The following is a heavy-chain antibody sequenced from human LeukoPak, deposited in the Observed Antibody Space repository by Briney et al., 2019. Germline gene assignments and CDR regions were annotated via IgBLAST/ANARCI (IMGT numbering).Heavy chain of an antibody. CDR2: ICTSGTTT. CDR1: DDPINSGVYY. J-gene: IGHJ6*03. D-gene: IGHD1-26*01. V-gene: IGHV4-61*09. Sequence: SETLSLTCTVSDDPINSGVYYWHWIRQPAGKGLEWIGHICTSGTTTTSNPSPQSRVAISLDTSKNLFSLKLSSVTAADTAVYYCARAKKRSGRSRNFYLDVWGKGTTVTVSS. CDR3: ARAKKRSGRSRNFYLDV.